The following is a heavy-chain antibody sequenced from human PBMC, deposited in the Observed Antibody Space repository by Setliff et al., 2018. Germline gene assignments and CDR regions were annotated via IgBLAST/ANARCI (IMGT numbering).Heavy chain of an antibody. V-gene: IGHV4-34*01. CDR3: RQAVVGRDVFDI. CDR2: INQSGSG. D-gene: IGHD1-1*01. Sequence: SETLSLTCNVYGGSFDTYYWSWIRQPPGKGLEWFGEINQSGSGDYNPSFKGRVTISVDTSKKQFSLTLTSVTAADTALYYCRQAVVGRDVFDIWGQGTVVT. J-gene: IGHJ3*02. CDR1: GGSFDTYY.